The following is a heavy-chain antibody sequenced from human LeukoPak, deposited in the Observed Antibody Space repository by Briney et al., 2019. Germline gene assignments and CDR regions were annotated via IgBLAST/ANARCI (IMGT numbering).Heavy chain of an antibody. D-gene: IGHD3-22*01. CDR2: IYYSGST. J-gene: IGHJ4*02. Sequence: PSQTLSLTCTVSGGSISSGGYYWSWIRQHPGKGLEWIGYIYYSGSTYYNPSLKSRVTISVDTSKYQFSLKLSSVTAADTAVYYCARVWSYYDSSGPTPPYYFDYWGQGTLVTVSS. CDR1: GGSISSGGYY. V-gene: IGHV4-31*03. CDR3: ARVWSYYDSSGPTPPYYFDY.